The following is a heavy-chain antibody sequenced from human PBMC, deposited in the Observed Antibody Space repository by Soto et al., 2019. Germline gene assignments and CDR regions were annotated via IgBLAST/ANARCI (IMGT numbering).Heavy chain of an antibody. CDR1: GGSISSSSYY. Sequence: ASETLSLTCTVSGGSISSSSYYWGWIRQPPGKGLEWIGSIYYSGSTYYNPSLKSRVTISVDTSKNQFSLKLSSVTAADTAVYYCASRALYGMDVWGQGTTVTVSS. J-gene: IGHJ6*02. CDR3: ASRALYGMDV. V-gene: IGHV4-39*01. D-gene: IGHD3-10*01. CDR2: IYYSGST.